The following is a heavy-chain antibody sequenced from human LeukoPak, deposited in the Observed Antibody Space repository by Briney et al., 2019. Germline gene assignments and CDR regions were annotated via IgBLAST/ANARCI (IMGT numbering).Heavy chain of an antibody. CDR1: GFTFSSYA. D-gene: IGHD3-22*01. CDR3: AKRNSSGYYYFDY. V-gene: IGHV3-23*01. CDR2: ISGSGGST. Sequence: GGSLRLSCAASGFTFSSYAMSWVRQAPGKGQEGVSAISGSGGSTYYADSVKGRFTISRDNSKNTLYLQMNSLRAEDTAVYYCAKRNSSGYYYFDYWGQGTLVTASS. J-gene: IGHJ4*02.